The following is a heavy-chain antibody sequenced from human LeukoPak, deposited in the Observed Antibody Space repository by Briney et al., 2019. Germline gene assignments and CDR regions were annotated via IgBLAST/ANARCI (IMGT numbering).Heavy chain of an antibody. V-gene: IGHV3-30*18. J-gene: IGHJ4*02. D-gene: IGHD2-15*01. CDR2: ISYDGSNK. Sequence: GGSLRLSCAASRFTFSSYGMHWVRQAPGKGLEWVAVISYDGSNKYYADSVKGRFTISRDNSKNTLYLQMNSLRAEDTAVYYCAKDGGGTLDYWGQGTLVTVSS. CDR3: AKDGGGTLDY. CDR1: RFTFSSYG.